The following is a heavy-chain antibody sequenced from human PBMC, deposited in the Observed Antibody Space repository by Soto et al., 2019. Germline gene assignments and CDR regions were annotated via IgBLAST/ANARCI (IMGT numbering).Heavy chain of an antibody. CDR2: INPTGCKT. CDR3: APDPPEHGRCPSRQSNWFVP. D-gene: IGHD1-1*01. V-gene: IGHV1-46*01. CDR1: GYTFTSYY. J-gene: IGHJ5*02. Sequence: ASVKVSGKAAGYTFTSYYTHWVRQSPWQGLECMGIINPTGCKTSAAQKSHVRVTSTRDTSTSTVYRVLSSLRSEDAAVYYCAPDPPEHGRCPSRQSNWFVPCCEGALVTVS.